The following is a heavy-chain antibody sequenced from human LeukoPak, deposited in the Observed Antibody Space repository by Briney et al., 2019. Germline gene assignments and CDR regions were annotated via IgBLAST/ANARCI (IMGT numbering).Heavy chain of an antibody. CDR3: ARGYGDFRVEGRYFHS. J-gene: IGHJ4*02. CDR2: VHYSGTA. Sequence: SETLSLTCTVSDGSITNYDWSWVRQPPGKGLEFIGHVHYSGTANYNPSLRSRVTISIDMSKKHFFLKLKSVTAADTAVYYCARGYGDFRVEGRYFHSWGQGTLATVSS. CDR1: DGSITNYD. D-gene: IGHD4-17*01. V-gene: IGHV4-59*01.